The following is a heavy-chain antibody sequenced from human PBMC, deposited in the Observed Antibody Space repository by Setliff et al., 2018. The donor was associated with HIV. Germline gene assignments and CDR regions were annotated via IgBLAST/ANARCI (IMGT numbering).Heavy chain of an antibody. V-gene: IGHV4-39*02. CDR1: GGSVSNTTYY. J-gene: IGHJ3*02. CDR2: IYYTGST. Sequence: SETLSLTCTVSGGSVSNTTYYWGWIRQPPGKGLEWIGNIYYTGSTYYNPSLKSRVTVSVDTSMNQFSLKLTSVTVADTAVFYCARAGIKEDAFDIWGQGTMVTVSS. D-gene: IGHD3-10*01. CDR3: ARAGIKEDAFDI.